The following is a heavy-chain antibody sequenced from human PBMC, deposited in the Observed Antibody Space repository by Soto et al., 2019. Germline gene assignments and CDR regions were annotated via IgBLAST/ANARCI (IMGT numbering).Heavy chain of an antibody. CDR2: TYYRSKWYN. Sequence: PSQTLSLTCAISGDSVSSNSAAWNWIRQSPSRGLEWLGRTYYRSKWYNDYAVSVKSRITINPDTSKNQFSLQLNSVTPEDTAVYYCAIAFCTNRVSYSFFHFCGHGTLVTVSS. D-gene: IGHD2-8*01. CDR3: AIAFCTNRVSYSFFHF. V-gene: IGHV6-1*01. J-gene: IGHJ4*01. CDR1: GDSVSSNSAA.